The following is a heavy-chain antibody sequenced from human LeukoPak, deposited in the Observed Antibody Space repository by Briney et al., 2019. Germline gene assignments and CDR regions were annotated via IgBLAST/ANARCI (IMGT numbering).Heavy chain of an antibody. CDR1: GFTFSSYA. V-gene: IGHV3-23*01. J-gene: IGHJ4*02. CDR3: AKDWGFYNGSGSYYSY. Sequence: PGGSLRLSCAASGFTFSSYAMSWVRQAPGKGLEWVSAISGSGGSTYYADSVKGRFTISRDNSKNTLYLQMNSLRAEDTAVYYCAKDWGFYNGSGSYYSYWGQGTLVTVSS. D-gene: IGHD3-10*01. CDR2: ISGSGGST.